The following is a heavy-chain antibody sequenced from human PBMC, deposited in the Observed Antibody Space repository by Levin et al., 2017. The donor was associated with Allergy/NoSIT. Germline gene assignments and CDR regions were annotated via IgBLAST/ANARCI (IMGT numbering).Heavy chain of an antibody. V-gene: IGHV4-39*01. J-gene: IGHJ4*02. Sequence: SETLSLTCTVSGGSVNSNLYYWGWIRQPPGKGLEWIGNVFSGASPYYNPSLKSRVTISVDTARNQFSLNLTSVTAADTAVYYCAGDGDYCSGGRCWRSLDYWGQGSHVSVSS. CDR1: GGSVNSNLYY. D-gene: IGHD2-15*01. CDR3: AGDGDYCSGGRCWRSLDY. CDR2: VFSGASP.